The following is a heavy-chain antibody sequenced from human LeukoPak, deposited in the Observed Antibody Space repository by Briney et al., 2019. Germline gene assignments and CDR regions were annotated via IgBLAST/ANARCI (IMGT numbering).Heavy chain of an antibody. V-gene: IGHV3-21*01. J-gene: IGHJ4*02. CDR1: GFTLSSHS. Sequence: GGSLRLSCAAYGFTLSSHSMNWVRQAPGKGLEWVSSISSSSSYIHSADSVKGRFTISRDNAKNSLYLQMNSLRAEDTAVYYCARDLYDSGAYSSPIDYWGQGTLVSDPS. CDR3: ARDLYDSGAYSSPIDY. CDR2: ISSSSSYI. D-gene: IGHD3-22*01.